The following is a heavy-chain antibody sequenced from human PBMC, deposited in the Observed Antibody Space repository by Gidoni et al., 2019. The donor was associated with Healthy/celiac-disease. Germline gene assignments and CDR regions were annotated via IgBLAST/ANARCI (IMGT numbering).Heavy chain of an antibody. J-gene: IGHJ6*02. CDR2: ISAYNGNT. CDR3: ARLSYYYDSSGYYYPTYYYYGMDV. V-gene: IGHV1-18*01. CDR1: GSTFTSYG. Sequence: QVQLVKSGAGVKKPGASVKVSCKASGSTFTSYGISWVRQAPGQGLEWMGWISAYNGNTNYAQKLQGRVTMTTDTSTSTAYMELRSLRSDDTAVYYCARLSYYYDSSGYYYPTYYYYGMDVWGQGTTVTVSS. D-gene: IGHD3-22*01.